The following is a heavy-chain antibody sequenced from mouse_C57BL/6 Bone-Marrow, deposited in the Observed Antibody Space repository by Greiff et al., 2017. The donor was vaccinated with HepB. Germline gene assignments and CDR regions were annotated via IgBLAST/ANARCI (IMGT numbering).Heavy chain of an antibody. CDR3: ARRGYYGSSPSYYFDY. V-gene: IGHV5-6*02. CDR1: GFTFSSYG. D-gene: IGHD1-1*01. CDR2: ISSGGSYT. Sequence: EVMLVESGGDLVKPGGSLKLSCAASGFTFSSYGMSWVRQTPDKRLEWVATISSGGSYTYYPDSVKGRFTISRDNAKNTLYLQMSSLKSEDTAMYYCARRGYYGSSPSYYFDYWGQGTTLTVSS. J-gene: IGHJ2*01.